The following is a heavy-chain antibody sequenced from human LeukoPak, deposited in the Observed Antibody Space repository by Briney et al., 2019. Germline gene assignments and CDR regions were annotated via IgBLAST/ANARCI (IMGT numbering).Heavy chain of an antibody. Sequence: PGGSLRLSCAASGFTFSNCGMHWVRQAPGKGLEWVAVISYDGSNKYYADSVKGRFTISRDNSKSTLYLQMNSLRAEDAAVYYCAKGWIRGFYFDYWGQGTLVTVSS. CDR2: ISYDGSNK. J-gene: IGHJ4*02. CDR1: GFTFSNCG. D-gene: IGHD2-2*03. V-gene: IGHV3-30*18. CDR3: AKGWIRGFYFDY.